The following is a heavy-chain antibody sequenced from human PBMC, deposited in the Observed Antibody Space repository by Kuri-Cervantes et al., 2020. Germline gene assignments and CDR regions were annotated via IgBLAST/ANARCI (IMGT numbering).Heavy chain of an antibody. V-gene: IGHV1-69*05. CDR3: ARGPFYGGDY. Sequence: SVKVSCKASGGTFSNYAISWVRQAPGQGLEWMGRIIPIFGAPNYAQKFQGRVTITTDDSTSIAYMELSSLRSEDTAVYYCARGPFYGGDYWGQGTLVTVSS. J-gene: IGHJ4*02. D-gene: IGHD4/OR15-4a*01. CDR1: GGTFSNYA. CDR2: IIPIFGAP.